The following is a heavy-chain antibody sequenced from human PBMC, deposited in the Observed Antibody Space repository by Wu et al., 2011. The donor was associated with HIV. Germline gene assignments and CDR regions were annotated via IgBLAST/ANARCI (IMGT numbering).Heavy chain of an antibody. Sequence: QVQLVQSGAEVKKPGSSVKVSCKASGGTLSSYAISWVRQAPGQGLEWMGGIIPIFGTANYAQKFQGRVTITTDESTSTVYMELSSLRSEDTAVYYCARDDRDLVTRSAYFQHWGQGTLVTVSS. D-gene: IGHD3-9*01. CDR1: GGTLSSYA. V-gene: IGHV1-69*05. CDR3: ARDDRDLVTRSAYFQH. CDR2: IIPIFGTA. J-gene: IGHJ1*01.